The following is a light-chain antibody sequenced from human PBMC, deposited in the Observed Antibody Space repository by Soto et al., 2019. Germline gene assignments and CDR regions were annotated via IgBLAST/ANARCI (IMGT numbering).Light chain of an antibody. CDR3: QQYGSSWGT. J-gene: IGKJ1*01. CDR1: QSVSSSY. Sequence: IVLTQSPGPLSFALGERATRACSGMQSVSSSYLAWYQQNPGQAHRLIIYGASSRDTGITDRFSGSGSGGDFTLTISRLEREDFAVYYCQQYGSSWGTVGQGTKVDIK. CDR2: GAS. V-gene: IGKV3-20*01.